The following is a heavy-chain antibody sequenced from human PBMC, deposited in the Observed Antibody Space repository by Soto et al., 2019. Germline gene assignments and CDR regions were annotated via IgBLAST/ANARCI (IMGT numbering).Heavy chain of an antibody. CDR3: ARGDYCSDGICYKTSTDY. CDR1: GGSFKGYY. Sequence: SETLSLTCAVYGGSFKGYYWGWIRQSPMKGLEWIGEVNHSGSTNYNPSFRGRVAISVDASKNQFSLRLASMTAADTALYYCARGDYCSDGICYKTSTDYWGQGTQVTVSS. V-gene: IGHV4-34*01. CDR2: VNHSGST. J-gene: IGHJ4*02. D-gene: IGHD2-15*01.